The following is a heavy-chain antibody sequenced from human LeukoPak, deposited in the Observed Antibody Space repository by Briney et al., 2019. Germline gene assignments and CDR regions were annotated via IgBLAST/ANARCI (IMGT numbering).Heavy chain of an antibody. CDR1: GFTFSGSA. CDR2: IRSKANSYAT. CDR3: TGRRGYSGYGVPPLEGYYYYYYYMDV. V-gene: IGHV3-73*01. Sequence: GGSLRLSCAASGFTFSGSAMHWVRQASGKGLEWVGRIRSKANSYATAYAASVKGRFTISRDDSKNTAYLQMNSLKTEDTALYFCTGRRGYSGYGVPPLEGYYYYYYYMDVWGKGTTVTVSS. D-gene: IGHD5-12*01. J-gene: IGHJ6*03.